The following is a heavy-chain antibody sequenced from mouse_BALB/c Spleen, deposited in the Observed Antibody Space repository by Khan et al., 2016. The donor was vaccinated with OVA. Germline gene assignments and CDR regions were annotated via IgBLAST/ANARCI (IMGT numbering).Heavy chain of an antibody. V-gene: IGHV14-4*02. CDR2: IDPDNGDT. CDR1: GFNIKHYY. Sequence: EVQLQESGAELVRSGASVKLSCTVSGFNIKHYYIHWVKQRPEQGLEWIGWIDPDNGDTEYAPKFQGKAAMTADTSSNTAYLHLSSLTSEDTADYYCTSGYGYSMDYWGQGTSVTVSS. D-gene: IGHD2-2*01. CDR3: TSGYGYSMDY. J-gene: IGHJ4*01.